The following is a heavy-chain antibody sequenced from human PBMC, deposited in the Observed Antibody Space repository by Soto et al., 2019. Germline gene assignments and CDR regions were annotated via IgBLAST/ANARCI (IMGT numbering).Heavy chain of an antibody. Sequence: PGESLKISCKGSGYSFTSYWIGWVRQMPGKGLEWMGIIYPGDSDTRYSPSFQGQVTISADKSISTAYLQWSSLKASDTAMYYCARSGVVVPAAIDTYYYYGMDVWGPGPTVTVSS. D-gene: IGHD2-2*02. V-gene: IGHV5-51*01. CDR1: GYSFTSYW. J-gene: IGHJ6*02. CDR3: ARSGVVVPAAIDTYYYYGMDV. CDR2: IYPGDSDT.